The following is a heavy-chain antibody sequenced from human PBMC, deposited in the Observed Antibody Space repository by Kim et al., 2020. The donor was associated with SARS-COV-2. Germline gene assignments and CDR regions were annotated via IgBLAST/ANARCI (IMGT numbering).Heavy chain of an antibody. CDR3: ARDPVTHYAFDF. V-gene: IGHV3-11*05. J-gene: IGHJ3*01. CDR1: GFTFSDYY. CDR2: ISSSSSCT. Sequence: GGSLRLSCAASGFTFSDYYMSWIRQAPGKGLEWVSSISSSSSCTNYADSVKGRFTISRDNAKNSLYLQMNSLRAEDTAVYYCARDPVTHYAFDFWGKGTTVTVSS. D-gene: IGHD2-21*02.